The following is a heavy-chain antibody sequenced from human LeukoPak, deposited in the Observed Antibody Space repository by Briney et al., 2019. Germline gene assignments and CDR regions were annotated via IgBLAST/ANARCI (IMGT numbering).Heavy chain of an antibody. CDR1: DYSIRSGGYS. V-gene: IGHV4-30-2*01. J-gene: IGHJ4*02. CDR2: IYNSGST. D-gene: IGHD5-12*01. Sequence: SQTLSLTCAVSDYSIRSGGYSWNWIRQPPGKGLEWIGYIYNSGSTNYNPSLKSRVTISVDKSKNQFSLKLSSVTAADTAVYYCARENAATISFFDYWGQGTLVTVSS. CDR3: ARENAATISFFDY.